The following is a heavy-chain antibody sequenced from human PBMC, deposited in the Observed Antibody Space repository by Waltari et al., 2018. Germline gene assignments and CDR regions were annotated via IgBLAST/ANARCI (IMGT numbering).Heavy chain of an antibody. D-gene: IGHD6-19*01. Sequence: QVQLRESGPGLLQPSETLSLTCRVPGGSLSIYYWNWTRQPAGKGLEWIGRMYFTGIMDYNPSLQSRVTMSVDTSKNQFFLNLTSVTAADTAVYYCATDGLSRSLSHWGQGALVTVSS. CDR1: GGSLSIYY. V-gene: IGHV4-4*07. J-gene: IGHJ4*02. CDR3: ATDGLSRSLSH. CDR2: MYFTGIM.